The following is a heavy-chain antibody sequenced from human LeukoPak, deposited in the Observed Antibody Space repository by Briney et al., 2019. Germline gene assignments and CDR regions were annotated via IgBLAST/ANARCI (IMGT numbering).Heavy chain of an antibody. J-gene: IGHJ4*02. D-gene: IGHD3-22*01. CDR1: GYTFTSYD. V-gene: IGHV1-8*01. CDR3: ARGARYYDSSGYLLFDY. CDR2: MNPNSGNT. Sequence: GASVKVSCKASGYTFTSYDINWVRQATGQGPEWMGWMNPNSGNTGYAQKFQGRVTMTRNTSISTAYMELSSLRSEDTAVYYCARGARYYDSSGYLLFDYWGQGTLVTVSS.